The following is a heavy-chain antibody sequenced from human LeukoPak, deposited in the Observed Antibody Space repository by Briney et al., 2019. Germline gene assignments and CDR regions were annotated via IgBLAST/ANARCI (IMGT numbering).Heavy chain of an antibody. J-gene: IGHJ4*02. CDR1: GFTFSSYA. CDR3: AKDRGVWGSSTN. D-gene: IGHD3-16*01. Sequence: GGSLRLSCAASGFTFSSYAMSWLRQAPGKGLEWGSAISGSGGSTYYADSVKGRFTISRDNSKNTLYLQMNSLRAEDTAVYYCAKDRGVWGSSTNWGQGTLVTVSS. CDR2: ISGSGGST. V-gene: IGHV3-23*01.